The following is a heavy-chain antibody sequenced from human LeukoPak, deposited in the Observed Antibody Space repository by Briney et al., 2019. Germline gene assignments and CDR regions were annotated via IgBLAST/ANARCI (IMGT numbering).Heavy chain of an antibody. J-gene: IGHJ4*02. V-gene: IGHV3-9*01. CDR3: AKDQGATTVIYDY. D-gene: IGHD4-17*01. Sequence: GGSLRLSCAASGFTFDDYAMHWVRQAPGKGLEWVSGISWNSGSIGYADSVKGRFTISRDNAKNSLYLQMNSLRAEDTALYYCAKDQGATTVIYDYWGQGALVIVSS. CDR2: ISWNSGSI. CDR1: GFTFDDYA.